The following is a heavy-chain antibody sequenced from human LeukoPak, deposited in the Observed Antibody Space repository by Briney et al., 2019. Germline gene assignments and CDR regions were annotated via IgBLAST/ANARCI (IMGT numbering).Heavy chain of an antibody. Sequence: GGSLRLSCAASGFTFSSYWMSWVRQAPGKGLEWVANIKQDGSEKYYVDSVKGRFTISRDNAKNSLYLQMNSLRAEDTAVYYCARSRDGYPKGLHDAFDIWGQGTMVTVSS. D-gene: IGHD5-24*01. CDR3: ARSRDGYPKGLHDAFDI. V-gene: IGHV3-7*01. J-gene: IGHJ3*02. CDR1: GFTFSSYW. CDR2: IKQDGSEK.